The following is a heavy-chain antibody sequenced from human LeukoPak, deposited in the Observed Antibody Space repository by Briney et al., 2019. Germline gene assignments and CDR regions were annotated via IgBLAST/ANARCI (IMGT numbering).Heavy chain of an antibody. CDR1: GFTFSSYG. D-gene: IGHD3-3*01. V-gene: IGHV3-33*01. Sequence: AGGSLRLSCAASGFTFSSYGMHWVRQAPGKGLEWVAVIWYDGSNKYYADSVKGRFTISRDNSKNTLYLQMNSLRAEDTAVYYCARAREWVYDAFDIWGQGTMVTVSS. CDR3: ARAREWVYDAFDI. J-gene: IGHJ3*02. CDR2: IWYDGSNK.